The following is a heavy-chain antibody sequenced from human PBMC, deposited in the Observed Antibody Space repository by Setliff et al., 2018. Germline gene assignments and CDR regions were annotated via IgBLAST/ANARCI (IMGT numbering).Heavy chain of an antibody. CDR1: GYSFTSYW. Sequence: GESLKISCKTSGYSFTSYWIGWVRQMPGKGLEWMGIILPGDSDTRYSPSFQGQVTISADKSIGTAYLQWNSLKASDTAIYYCARPGGFCDSHSCWDAYFDYWGQGTLVTVS. CDR2: ILPGDSDT. J-gene: IGHJ4*02. D-gene: IGHD3-22*01. CDR3: ARPGGFCDSHSCWDAYFDY. V-gene: IGHV5-51*01.